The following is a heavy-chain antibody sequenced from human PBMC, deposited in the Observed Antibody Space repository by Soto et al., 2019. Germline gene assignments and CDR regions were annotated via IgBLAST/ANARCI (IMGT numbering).Heavy chain of an antibody. CDR1: GDPVSNNSAT. V-gene: IGHV6-1*01. J-gene: IGHJ6*02. D-gene: IGHD3-16*01. CDR2: TYYRYKWYS. Sequence: QVQLQQSGPGLVKPSEPLSLTCDISGDPVSNNSATWNWIRQSPSRGLEWLGRTYYRYKWYSDYADSLKSRIDITPDTASNVFSLHLWSVAPEDTATYFCSRGRVSLGYGMDAWGRGTSVTVSS. CDR3: SRGRVSLGYGMDA.